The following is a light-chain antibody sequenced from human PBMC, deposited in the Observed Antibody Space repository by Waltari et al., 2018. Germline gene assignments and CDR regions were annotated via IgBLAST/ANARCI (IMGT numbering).Light chain of an antibody. V-gene: IGKV1-5*03. CDR1: QSFSSW. CDR3: QQYNIYPRT. CDR2: QAS. J-gene: IGKJ1*01. Sequence: DIHMTQSHSTLSASVGDRVTITCRASQSFSSWLAWYQQKPGKAPKLLIYQASRLQTGVPSRFSGSESGTEATLTINNLQPDDFATYYCQQYNIYPRTYGQGTKVEIK.